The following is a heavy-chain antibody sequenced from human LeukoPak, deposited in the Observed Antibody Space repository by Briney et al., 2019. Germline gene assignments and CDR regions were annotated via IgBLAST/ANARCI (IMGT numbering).Heavy chain of an antibody. Sequence: GGSLRLSCAASGFTFSSYAMSWVRQAPGKGLEWVSAISGSGGSTYYADSVRGRFTISRDDSKNTLYLQMNSLRAEDTAVYYCAKDRDGYNSPFDYWGQGTLVTVSS. CDR1: GFTFSSYA. D-gene: IGHD5-24*01. V-gene: IGHV3-23*01. CDR3: AKDRDGYNSPFDY. CDR2: ISGSGGST. J-gene: IGHJ4*02.